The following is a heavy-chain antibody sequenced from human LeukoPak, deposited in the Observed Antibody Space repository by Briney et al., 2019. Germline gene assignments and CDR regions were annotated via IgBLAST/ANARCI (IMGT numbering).Heavy chain of an antibody. CDR2: IYHSGST. V-gene: IGHV4-4*02. CDR1: GDSISSTNW. D-gene: IGHD3-3*01. Sequence: PSETLSLTCAVSGDSISSTNWWSWVRQPPGKGLEWIGEIYHSGSTSYNPSLKSRVTISVDTSKNQFSLKLSSVTAADAAVYYCARDERGDFWSGYYLSWFDPWGQGTLVTVSS. CDR3: ARDERGDFWSGYYLSWFDP. J-gene: IGHJ5*02.